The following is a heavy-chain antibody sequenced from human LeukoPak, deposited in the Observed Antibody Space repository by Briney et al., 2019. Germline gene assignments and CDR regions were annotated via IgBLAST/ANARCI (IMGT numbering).Heavy chain of an antibody. Sequence: GESLKISCKGSGYSFTSYWIGRVRQMPGKGLEWMGIIYPGDSDTRYSPSFQGQVTISADKSISTAYLQWSSLKASDTAMYYCASSYYYDSSGYYPPGYWGQGTLVTVSS. J-gene: IGHJ4*02. D-gene: IGHD3-22*01. CDR1: GYSFTSYW. CDR2: IYPGDSDT. CDR3: ASSYYYDSSGYYPPGY. V-gene: IGHV5-51*01.